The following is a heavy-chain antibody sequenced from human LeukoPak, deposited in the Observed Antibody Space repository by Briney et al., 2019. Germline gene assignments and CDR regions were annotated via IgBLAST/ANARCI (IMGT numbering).Heavy chain of an antibody. Sequence: ASVKVSCKASGYTFTSYGISWVRQAPGQGLEWMGWISAYAQKFQGRVTMTTDTSTSTAYMELSSLRSDDTAVYYCARRFNYYDSSGYYEGFYFDYWGQGTLVTVSS. D-gene: IGHD3-22*01. CDR2: ISAY. CDR3: ARRFNYYDSSGYYEGFYFDY. CDR1: GYTFTSYG. V-gene: IGHV1-18*01. J-gene: IGHJ4*02.